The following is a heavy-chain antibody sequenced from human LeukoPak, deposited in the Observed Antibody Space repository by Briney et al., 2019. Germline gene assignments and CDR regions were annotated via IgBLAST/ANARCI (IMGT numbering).Heavy chain of an antibody. D-gene: IGHD3-22*01. J-gene: IGHJ5*02. CDR1: GGSISSYY. CDR2: IYTSGST. V-gene: IGHV4-4*07. CDR3: ARDELDYYDSTGPA. Sequence: SETLSLTCTVSGGSISSYYWSWIRQPAGKGLEWIGRIYTSGSTNYNPSLKSRVTMPVDTSKNQFSLKLSSVTAADTAVYYCARDELDYYDSTGPAWGQGTLVTVSS.